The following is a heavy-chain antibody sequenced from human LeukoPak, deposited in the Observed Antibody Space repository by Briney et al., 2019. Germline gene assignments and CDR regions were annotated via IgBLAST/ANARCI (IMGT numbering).Heavy chain of an antibody. CDR1: GFTFSNYA. V-gene: IGHV3-7*01. CDR2: IKQDGSEK. Sequence: PGGSRRLSCAASGFTFSNYAMSWVRQAPGKGLEWVANIKQDGSEKYYVDSVKGRFTISRDNAKNSLYLQMNSLRAEDTAVYYCAREGSSGWYRTDYWGQGTLVTVSS. D-gene: IGHD6-19*01. CDR3: AREGSSGWYRTDY. J-gene: IGHJ4*02.